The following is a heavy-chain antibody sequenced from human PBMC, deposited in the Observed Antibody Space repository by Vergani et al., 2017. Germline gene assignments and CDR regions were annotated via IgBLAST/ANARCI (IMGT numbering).Heavy chain of an antibody. V-gene: IGHV3-21*01. CDR2: ISSGSSYI. CDR3: ARDLTRYSTASRSYFDY. J-gene: IGHJ4*02. Sequence: EVQLVESGGGLVKPGESPRLSCVASGFTFGSYSMIWVRQAPGKGLEWVSSISSGSSYIYYADSVKGRFTISRDNAKNSLYLQMNSLRAEDTAVYYCARDLTRYSTASRSYFDYWGQGTLVTVSS. CDR1: GFTFGSYS. D-gene: IGHD5-12*01.